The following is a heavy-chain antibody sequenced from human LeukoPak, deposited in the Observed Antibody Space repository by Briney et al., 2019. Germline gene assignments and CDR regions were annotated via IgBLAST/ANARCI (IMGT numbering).Heavy chain of an antibody. CDR2: ISGSGGST. Sequence: PGGSLRLSCAASGFTFSSYAMSWVRQAPGKGLEWVSAISGSGGSTYYADPVKGRFTISRDNSKNTLYLHMNSLRAEDTAVYYCAKLLHQAHYDILTGPVLAFDIWGQGTMVTVSS. V-gene: IGHV3-23*01. CDR1: GFTFSSYA. D-gene: IGHD3-9*01. CDR3: AKLLHQAHYDILTGPVLAFDI. J-gene: IGHJ3*02.